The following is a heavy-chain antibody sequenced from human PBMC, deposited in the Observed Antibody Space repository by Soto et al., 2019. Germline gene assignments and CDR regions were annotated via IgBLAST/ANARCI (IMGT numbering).Heavy chain of an antibody. CDR1: GYTFTNYN. CDR3: ARKVDCSSGRCGSMIGY. V-gene: IGHV1-8*01. Sequence: GASVKVSCKASGYTFTNYNINWVRQATGQGLEWMGWMNPNSGNAGYAQKFQDRVTMTRNNSISTAYMELSSLRSEDTAVYYCARKVDCSSGRCGSMIGYWGQGTQVNVSS. CDR2: MNPNSGNA. J-gene: IGHJ4*02. D-gene: IGHD2-15*01.